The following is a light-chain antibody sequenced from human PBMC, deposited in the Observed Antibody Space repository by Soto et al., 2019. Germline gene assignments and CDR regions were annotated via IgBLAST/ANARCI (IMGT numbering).Light chain of an antibody. Sequence: EVVLTQSPGTLSLSPGERATLSCRSSQSVTSNHLAWYQQKPGQAPRLLISDASNRAPGIPDRFRGSGSGTDFTLTISRVEPEDFAVYYCKQYGSSVSNTFGQGTTLEIK. CDR2: DAS. V-gene: IGKV3-20*01. CDR3: KQYGSSVSNT. J-gene: IGKJ2*01. CDR1: QSVTSNH.